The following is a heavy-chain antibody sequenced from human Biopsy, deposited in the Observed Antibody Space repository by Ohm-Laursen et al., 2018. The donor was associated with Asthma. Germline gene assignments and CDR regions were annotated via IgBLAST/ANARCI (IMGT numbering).Heavy chain of an antibody. CDR2: ISYDGSSI. J-gene: IGHJ4*02. CDR1: GFDLRDYT. V-gene: IGHV3-30-3*01. Sequence: SLRLSCAASGFDLRDYTMNWVRQAPGKGLEWVAVISYDGSSIYYADSVKGRFTISRGNSKNTLSLQMNSLTAEDTAVYYCAREGVAGTHIEDWGQGTLVTVSS. CDR3: AREGVAGTHIED. D-gene: IGHD6-19*01.